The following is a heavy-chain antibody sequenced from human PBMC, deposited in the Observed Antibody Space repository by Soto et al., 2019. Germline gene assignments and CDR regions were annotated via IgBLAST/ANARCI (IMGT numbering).Heavy chain of an antibody. CDR3: ARHPPTGIAVAGTFDY. D-gene: IGHD6-19*01. CDR2: IYYSGST. Sequence: QLQLQESGPGLVKPSETLSLTCTVSGGSISSSSYYWGWIRQPPGKGLEWIGSIYYSGSTYYNPSLKSRVTISVDTSKNQFSLKLSSVTAADTAVYYCARHPPTGIAVAGTFDYWGQGTLVTVSS. V-gene: IGHV4-39*01. CDR1: GGSISSSSYY. J-gene: IGHJ4*02.